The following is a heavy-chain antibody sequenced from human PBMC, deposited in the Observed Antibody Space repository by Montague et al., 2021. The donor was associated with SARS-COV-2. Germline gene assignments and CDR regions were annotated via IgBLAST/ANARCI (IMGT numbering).Heavy chain of an antibody. V-gene: IGHV4-31*03. CDR3: ARDRWWGSHGDGHIDL. CDR2: IYHSGST. J-gene: IGHJ2*01. D-gene: IGHD2-21*01. Sequence: TLSLTCIVSGGSITSSGYHWTWFRQHPGKGLEWIGSIYHSGSTYYNPSLQSRLSTSIDTSKNEFSLTLTSVTAADTAIYYCARDRWWGSHGDGHIDLWGRGALVTVSS. CDR1: GGSITSSGYH.